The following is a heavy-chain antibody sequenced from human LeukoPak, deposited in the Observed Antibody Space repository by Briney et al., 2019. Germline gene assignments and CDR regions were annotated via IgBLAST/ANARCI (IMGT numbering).Heavy chain of an antibody. V-gene: IGHV3-15*01. CDR2: IKSKTDGGTT. Sequence: PGGSLRLSCAASGFTFSNAWMSWVRQAPGKGLEWVGRIKSKTDGGTTGYAAPVKGRFTISRDDSKNTLYLQMNSLKTEDTAVYYCTTSLGYCSGGSCYPPDWGQGTLVTVSS. CDR1: GFTFSNAW. D-gene: IGHD2-15*01. J-gene: IGHJ4*02. CDR3: TTSLGYCSGGSCYPPD.